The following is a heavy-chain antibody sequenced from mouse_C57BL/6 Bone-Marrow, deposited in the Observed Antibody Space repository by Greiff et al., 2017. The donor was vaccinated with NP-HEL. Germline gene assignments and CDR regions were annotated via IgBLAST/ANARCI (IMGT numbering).Heavy chain of an antibody. V-gene: IGHV5-4*01. CDR3: SRESSFAY. CDR2: ISDGGSYT. CDR1: GFTFSSYA. J-gene: IGHJ3*01. Sequence: EVQLVESGGGLVKPGGSLKLSCAASGFTFSSYAMSWVRQTPEKRLEWVATISDGGSYTYYPDNVKGRFTISRDNAKNNLYLQMSQLKSEDTAKYYCSRESSFAYWGQGTLVTVSA.